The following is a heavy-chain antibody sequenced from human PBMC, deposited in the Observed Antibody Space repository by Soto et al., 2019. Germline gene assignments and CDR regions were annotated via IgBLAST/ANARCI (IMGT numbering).Heavy chain of an antibody. CDR2: IWYDGSNK. Sequence: PGGSLRLSCAASGFTFSSYGMHWVRQAPGKGLEWVAVIWYDGSNKYYADSVKGRFTISRDNSKNTLYLQMNSLRAEDTAVYYCARGKKIAVAGIRYYYGMDVWGQGTTVTVSS. CDR3: ARGKKIAVAGIRYYYGMDV. CDR1: GFTFSSYG. V-gene: IGHV3-33*01. J-gene: IGHJ6*02. D-gene: IGHD6-19*01.